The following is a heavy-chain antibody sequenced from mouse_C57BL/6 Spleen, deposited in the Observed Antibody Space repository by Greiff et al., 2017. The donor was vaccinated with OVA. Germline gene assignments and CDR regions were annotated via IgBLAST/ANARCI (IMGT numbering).Heavy chain of an antibody. CDR3: APYDYDVRFAY. D-gene: IGHD2-4*01. CDR1: GYTFTSYW. CDR2: IHPNSGST. J-gene: IGHJ3*01. Sequence: QVQLQQSGAELVKPGASVKLSCKASGYTFTSYWMHWVKQRPGQGLEWIGMIHPNSGSTNYNEKFKSKATLTVDKSSSTAYMQLSSLTSEDSAVYYCAPYDYDVRFAYWGQGTLVTVSA. V-gene: IGHV1-64*01.